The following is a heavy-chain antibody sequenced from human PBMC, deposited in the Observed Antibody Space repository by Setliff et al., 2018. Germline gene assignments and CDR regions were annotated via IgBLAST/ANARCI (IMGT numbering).Heavy chain of an antibody. CDR2: ISGSGVTI. CDR3: AKDYPATSGDYYWFDP. D-gene: IGHD4-17*01. J-gene: IGHJ5*02. Sequence: GGSLRLSCAASGFTFSDYYMSWIRQAPGKGLEWVLYISGSGVTIYYADSVKGRFTISRDNAKNSLYLQMNSLRAEDTAVYYCAKDYPATSGDYYWFDPWGQGALVTVSS. CDR1: GFTFSDYY. V-gene: IGHV3-11*04.